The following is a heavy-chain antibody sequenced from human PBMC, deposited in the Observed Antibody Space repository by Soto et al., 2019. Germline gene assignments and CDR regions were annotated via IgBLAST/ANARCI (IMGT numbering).Heavy chain of an antibody. CDR3: VSKLGSCTGGSCNWYFDL. V-gene: IGHV4-34*01. CDR2: INHSGST. J-gene: IGHJ2*01. Sequence: QVQLQPWGAGLLKPSETLSLTCAVDGGSFSGFYWSWIRQPPGKGLEWIGEINHSGSTNYNPSLKSRVTISADTSKNQFSLQLSSVTAADTAVYYCVSKLGSCTGGSCNWYFDLWGRGTLVTVSS. D-gene: IGHD2-15*01. CDR1: GGSFSGFY.